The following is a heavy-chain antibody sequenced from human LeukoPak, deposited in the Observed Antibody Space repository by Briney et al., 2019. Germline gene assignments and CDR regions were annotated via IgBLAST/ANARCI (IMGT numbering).Heavy chain of an antibody. CDR2: ISDSGSGT. D-gene: IGHD1-26*01. J-gene: IGHJ4*02. CDR3: ARKGAGGWRAYYFDC. CDR1: GFTFSTYA. V-gene: IGHV3-23*01. Sequence: PGGSLRLSCAASGFTFSTYAMSWVRQAPGKGLEWVSSISDSGSGTYYADSVKGRFTISRDNSKNIVYLQMNSPRAEDTALYYCARKGAGGWRAYYFDCWGQGALVTVSS.